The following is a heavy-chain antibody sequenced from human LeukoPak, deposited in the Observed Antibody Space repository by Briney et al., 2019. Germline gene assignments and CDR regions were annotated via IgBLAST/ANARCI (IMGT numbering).Heavy chain of an antibody. CDR2: IYYSGST. J-gene: IGHJ4*02. CDR1: GGSISSYY. D-gene: IGHD5-18*01. V-gene: IGHV4-59*01. Sequence: SETLSLTCTVSGGSISSYYWSWIRQPPGKGLEWIGYIYYSGSTNYNPSLKSRVTLSVDTSKNQFSLKLSSVTAADTAVYHCAREAMYSYGNNFDYWGQGTLVTVSS. CDR3: AREAMYSYGNNFDY.